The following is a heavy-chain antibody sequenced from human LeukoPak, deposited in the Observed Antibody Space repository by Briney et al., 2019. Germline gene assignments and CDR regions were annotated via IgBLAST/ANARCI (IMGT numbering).Heavy chain of an antibody. CDR3: VKDRGGSPFYGMDV. J-gene: IGHJ6*02. CDR2: VSDSGGST. CDR1: GFAFSHYA. D-gene: IGHD1-26*01. V-gene: IGHV3-23*01. Sequence: GGSLRLSCAASGFAFSHYAMSWVRQAPGKGLEWVSTVSDSGGSTYYTNSVRGRFTVSRDNSRNTLYLTMNSMRAEDTAVYYCVKDRGGSPFYGMDVWGQGTTVTVSS.